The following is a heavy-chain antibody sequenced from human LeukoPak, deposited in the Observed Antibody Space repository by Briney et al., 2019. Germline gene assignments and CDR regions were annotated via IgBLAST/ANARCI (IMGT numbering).Heavy chain of an antibody. CDR2: IGTVGDT. D-gene: IGHD2/OR15-2a*01. Sequence: GGSLRLSCAASGFTFSIYDMHGVRDATGEGLEWVSGIGTVGDTYYSDSVKGRFTITRENANNCLYLQMNSLRVGDTAVYYCARGPLVGTTNYYLDYCGQGPLVTVSS. CDR3: ARGPLVGTTNYYLDY. CDR1: GFTFSIYD. V-gene: IGHV3-13*01. J-gene: IGHJ4*02.